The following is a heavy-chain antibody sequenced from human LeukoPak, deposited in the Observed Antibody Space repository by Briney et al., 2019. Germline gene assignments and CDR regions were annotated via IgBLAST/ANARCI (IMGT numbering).Heavy chain of an antibody. CDR1: GYTFTYRY. Sequence: EASVKVSCKASGYTFTYRYLHWVRPAPGQALEWMGWITPFNGNTNYAQKFQDRVTITRDRSMSTAYMELSSLRSEDTAMYYCASLGRSGSSGFDYWGQGTLVTVSS. CDR3: ASLGRSGSSGFDY. J-gene: IGHJ4*02. CDR2: ITPFNGNT. D-gene: IGHD6-19*01. V-gene: IGHV1-45*02.